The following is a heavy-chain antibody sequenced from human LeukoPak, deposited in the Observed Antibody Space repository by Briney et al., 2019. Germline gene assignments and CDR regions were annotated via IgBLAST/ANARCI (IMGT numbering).Heavy chain of an antibody. J-gene: IGHJ2*01. Sequence: PSETLSLTCTVSGGSISSSSYYWGWIRRPPGKGLEWIGSIYYSGSTYYNPSLKSRVTISVDTSKNQFSLKLSSVTAADTAVYYCARDPAEHRYFDLWGRGTLVTVSS. CDR1: GGSISSSSYY. V-gene: IGHV4-39*07. CDR2: IYYSGST. CDR3: ARDPAEHRYFDL.